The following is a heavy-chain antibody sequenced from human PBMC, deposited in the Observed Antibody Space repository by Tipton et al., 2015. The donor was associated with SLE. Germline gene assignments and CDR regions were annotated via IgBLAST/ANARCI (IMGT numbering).Heavy chain of an antibody. J-gene: IGHJ4*02. CDR1: GFTFSAYA. CDR2: INVGTGKT. D-gene: IGHD5-24*01. CDR3: ARARLSFFSLQDY. V-gene: IGHV1-3*01. Sequence: QLVQSGAEVKKPGTSVKVSCRASGFTFSAYAIHWVRQAPGQRLEWMGWINVGTGKTKYSRKFQGRVAITSDTSANAAYMELTSLRSEDTAVYYCARARLSFFSLQDYWGQGTLVTISS.